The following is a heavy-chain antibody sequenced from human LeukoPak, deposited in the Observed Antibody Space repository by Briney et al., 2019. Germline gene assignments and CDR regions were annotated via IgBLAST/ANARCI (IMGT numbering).Heavy chain of an antibody. CDR2: IYYSGST. Sequence: SETLSLTCTVSGGSISSYYWSWIRQPPGKGLEWIGYIYYSGSTNYNPSLKSRVTISVDTSKNQFSLKVSSVTAADTAVYYCASLTTADAFDIWGQGTMVTVSS. D-gene: IGHD3-22*01. CDR3: ASLTTADAFDI. V-gene: IGHV4-59*01. CDR1: GGSISSYY. J-gene: IGHJ3*02.